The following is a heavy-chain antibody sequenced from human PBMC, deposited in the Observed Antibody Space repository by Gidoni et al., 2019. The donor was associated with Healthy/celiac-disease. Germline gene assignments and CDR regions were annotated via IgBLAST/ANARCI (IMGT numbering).Heavy chain of an antibody. CDR3: ARDMGTGDSFMDV. D-gene: IGHD7-27*01. Sequence: QVQLVESGGGLVKPGGSLRLSCAASGFTFSDYYMSWIRQAPGKGLDGVSYISSSSSYTNYADSVKGRFTISRDNAKNSLYLQMNSLRAEDTAVYYCARDMGTGDSFMDVWGKGTTVTVSS. V-gene: IGHV3-11*06. CDR2: ISSSSSYT. J-gene: IGHJ6*03. CDR1: GFTFSDYY.